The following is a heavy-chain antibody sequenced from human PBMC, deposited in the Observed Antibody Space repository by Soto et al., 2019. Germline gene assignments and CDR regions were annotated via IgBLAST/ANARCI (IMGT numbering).Heavy chain of an antibody. CDR1: GGSISSGGYY. CDR2: IYYSGST. CDR3: ARDSTTVVTPGWFDP. J-gene: IGHJ5*02. D-gene: IGHD4-17*01. V-gene: IGHV4-31*01. Sequence: QVQLQESGPGLVKPSQTLSLTCTVSGGSISSGGYYWSWIRQHPGKGLEWIGYIYYSGSTYYNPSLKSQVTISVDTSKNQFSLKLSSVTAADTAVYYCARDSTTVVTPGWFDPWGQGTLVTVSS.